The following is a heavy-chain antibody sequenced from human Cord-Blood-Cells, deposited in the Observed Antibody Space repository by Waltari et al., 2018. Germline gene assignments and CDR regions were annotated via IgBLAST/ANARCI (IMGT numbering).Heavy chain of an antibody. Sequence: GLEWVAFIRYDGSNKYYADSVKGRFTISRDNSKNTLDLQMNSLIAEDTAVYYCAKVDVLPDQRGSLSGHDAFDIWGQGTMVTVSS. J-gene: IGHJ3*02. V-gene: IGHV3-30*02. CDR3: AKVDVLPDQRGSLSGHDAFDI. D-gene: IGHD6-6*01. CDR2: IRYDGSNK.